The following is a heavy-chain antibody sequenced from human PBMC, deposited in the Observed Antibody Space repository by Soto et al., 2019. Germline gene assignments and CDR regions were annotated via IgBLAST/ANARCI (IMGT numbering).Heavy chain of an antibody. Sequence: ASVKVSCKASGYTFTSYDINWVRQATGQGLEWMGWMNPNSGNTGYAQKFQGRVTMTRNTSISTAYMELSSLRSEDTAVYYCASGGSYYDFWSGYWRGGDYYYYGMDVWDQGTTVTVSS. V-gene: IGHV1-8*01. J-gene: IGHJ6*02. CDR2: MNPNSGNT. CDR3: ASGGSYYDFWSGYWRGGDYYYYGMDV. D-gene: IGHD3-3*01. CDR1: GYTFTSYD.